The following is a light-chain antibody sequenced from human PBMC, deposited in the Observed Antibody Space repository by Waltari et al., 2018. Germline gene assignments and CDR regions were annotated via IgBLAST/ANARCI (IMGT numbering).Light chain of an antibody. Sequence: DIVMTQSPDSLAVSLGERATINCKSSLSVLYTSNNKNYLAWYQQKPGQPPKLLIYWASTRESGVPDRFSGSGSGTDFTLTISSLQAADVAVYYCQQYYSSPLTFGGGTKVEIK. CDR1: LSVLYTSNNKNY. CDR2: WAS. J-gene: IGKJ4*01. V-gene: IGKV4-1*01. CDR3: QQYYSSPLT.